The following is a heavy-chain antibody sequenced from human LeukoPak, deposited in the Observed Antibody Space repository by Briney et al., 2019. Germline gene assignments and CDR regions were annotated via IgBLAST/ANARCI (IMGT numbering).Heavy chain of an antibody. CDR2: IHPHGIF. D-gene: IGHD5-24*01. J-gene: IGHJ5*02. V-gene: IGHV4-34*01. CDR1: GGSCDDYY. CDR3: ARGRDRSKAGDL. Sequence: SETLSLTCDVYGGSCDDYYCSWIRQPPGKGLEWIGEIHPHGIFYYNSSLMSRVTISIDTSKSRFSLRLTSVTAADAAFYFCARGRDRSKAGDLWGQGSLVTVSS.